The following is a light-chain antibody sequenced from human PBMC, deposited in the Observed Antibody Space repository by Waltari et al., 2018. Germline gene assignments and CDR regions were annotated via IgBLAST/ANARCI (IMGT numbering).Light chain of an antibody. V-gene: IGKV1-39*01. J-gene: IGKJ4*01. CDR2: AAS. Sequence: DIQVTQSPSSLSTSVGDRVTLTCRTSQSVSSYLNWYQQRPGQAPTLLIYAASTLHRGVPSRFSGSGSGTDYTLTITGLQPEDFATYYCQQANSFPVFGGGTKVEIK. CDR3: QQANSFPV. CDR1: QSVSSY.